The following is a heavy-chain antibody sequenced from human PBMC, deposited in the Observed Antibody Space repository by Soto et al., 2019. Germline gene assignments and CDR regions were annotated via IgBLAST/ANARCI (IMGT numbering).Heavy chain of an antibody. D-gene: IGHD3-22*01. J-gene: IGHJ3*02. CDR3: ARGDTDYYDSSVAFDI. CDR1: GGTFSSYA. CDR2: IIPIFGTA. V-gene: IGHV1-69*13. Sequence: ASVKVSCKASGGTFSSYAISWVRQAPGQGLEWMGGIIPIFGTANYAQKFQGRVTITADESTSTAYMELSSLRSEDTAVYYCARGDTDYYDSSVAFDIWGQGTMVTVSS.